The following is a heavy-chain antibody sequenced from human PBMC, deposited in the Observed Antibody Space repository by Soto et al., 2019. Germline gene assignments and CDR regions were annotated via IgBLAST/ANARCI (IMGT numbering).Heavy chain of an antibody. CDR1: GASVTSSTYY. CDR3: ANDYGDYKSYYGMDV. V-gene: IGHV4-39*01. D-gene: IGHD4-17*01. J-gene: IGHJ6*02. CDR2: IYYSGST. Sequence: QLQLQESGPGLVKPSETLSLTCTVSGASVTSSTYYWGWIRQPPGKGLEWIGSIYYSGSTYYTPSLRSRVTISVDTSKNQVSLKLTSVTAADTAVYYCANDYGDYKSYYGMDVWGQGTTVTVSS.